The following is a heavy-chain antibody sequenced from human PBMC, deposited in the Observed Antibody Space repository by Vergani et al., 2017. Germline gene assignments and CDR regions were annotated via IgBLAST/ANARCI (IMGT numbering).Heavy chain of an antibody. V-gene: IGHV3-23*01. J-gene: IGHJ4*02. Sequence: EVQLLESGGGLVQPGGSLRLSCAASGFTFSSYAMSWVRQAPGKGLEWVSAISGSGGSTYYADSVKGRFTISRDNSKNTLYLQMTSLRAEDTAVYYCARGAFVAVAGTNFDYWGQGTLVTVSS. CDR2: ISGSGGST. CDR1: GFTFSSYA. D-gene: IGHD6-19*01. CDR3: ARGAFVAVAGTNFDY.